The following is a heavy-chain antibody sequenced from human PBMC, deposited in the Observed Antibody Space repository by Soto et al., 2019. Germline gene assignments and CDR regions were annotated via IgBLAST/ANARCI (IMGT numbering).Heavy chain of an antibody. V-gene: IGHV3-30-3*01. J-gene: IGHJ4*02. Sequence: GGSLRLSCAASGFTFSSYAMHWVRQAPGKGLEWVAVISYDGSNKYYADSVKGRFTISRDNSKNTLYLQMNSLRAEDTAVYYCARYLLKAVTPRRYFYFWGQGSLVPVAS. CDR3: ARYLLKAVTPRRYFYF. D-gene: IGHD1-26*01. CDR1: GFTFSSYA. CDR2: ISYDGSNK.